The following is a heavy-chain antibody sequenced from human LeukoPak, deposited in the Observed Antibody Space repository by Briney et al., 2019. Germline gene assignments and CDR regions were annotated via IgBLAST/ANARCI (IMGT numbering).Heavy chain of an antibody. D-gene: IGHD6-6*01. CDR3: ARHSSSSSYYYYYYMDV. V-gene: IGHV4-4*09. CDR2: IYTSGST. CDR1: GGSTSSYY. Sequence: SETLSLTCTVSGGSTSSYYWSWIRQPPGKGLEWIGYIYTSGSTNYNPSLKSRVTISVDTSKNQFSLKLSSVTAADTAVYYCARHSSSSSYYYYYYMDVWGKGTTVTVSS. J-gene: IGHJ6*03.